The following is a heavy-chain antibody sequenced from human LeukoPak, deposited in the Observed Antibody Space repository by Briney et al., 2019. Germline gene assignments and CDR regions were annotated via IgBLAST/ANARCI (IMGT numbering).Heavy chain of an antibody. CDR1: GGSFSGYY. CDR2: INHSGST. Sequence: PSETLSLTSAVYGGSFSGYYWSWIRQPPGKGLEWIGEINHSGSTNYNPSLKSRVTISVDTSKNQFSLKLSSVTAADTAVYYCARGQAYYDFWSGHSSPDYWGQGTLVTVSS. D-gene: IGHD3-3*01. V-gene: IGHV4-34*01. J-gene: IGHJ4*02. CDR3: ARGQAYYDFWSGHSSPDY.